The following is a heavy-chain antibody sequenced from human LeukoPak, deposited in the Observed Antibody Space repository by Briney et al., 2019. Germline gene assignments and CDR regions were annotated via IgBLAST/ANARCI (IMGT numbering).Heavy chain of an antibody. J-gene: IGHJ5*02. CDR2: INPNSGGT. CDR3: AGLTDIVVVPAALRGWFDP. D-gene: IGHD2-2*01. Sequence: ASVKVSCKASGYTFTGYYIHWVRQAPGQGLEWMGWINPNSGGTNYAQKFQGRVTMTRDTSISTAYMELSSLRSEDTAVYYCAGLTDIVVVPAALRGWFDPWGQGTLVTVSS. CDR1: GYTFTGYY. V-gene: IGHV1-2*02.